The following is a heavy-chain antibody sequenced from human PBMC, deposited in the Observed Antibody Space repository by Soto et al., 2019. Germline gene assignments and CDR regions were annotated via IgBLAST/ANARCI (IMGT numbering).Heavy chain of an antibody. D-gene: IGHD6-19*01. V-gene: IGHV1-69*12. CDR1: GGTFSSYA. CDR3: AGNLHSQAVAGTTTDYYYGMDV. CDR2: ITPIFGTA. Sequence: QVQLVQSGAEVKKPGSSVKVSCKASGGTFSSYAISWVRQAPGQGLEWMGGITPIFGTANYTQKFQGRVTITEDQTAGTAYVELSSLRSEDTAMYYCAGNLHSQAVAGTTTDYYYGMDVWGQGTTVTVS. J-gene: IGHJ6*02.